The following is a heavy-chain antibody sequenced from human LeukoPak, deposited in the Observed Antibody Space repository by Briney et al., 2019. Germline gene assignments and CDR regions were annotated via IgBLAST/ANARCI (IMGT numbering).Heavy chain of an antibody. Sequence: GGSLRLSCTASGFTFGDYAMSWFRQAPGKGLEWVGFIRSKAYGGTTEYAASVKGRFTISRDDSKSIAYLQMNSLKTEDTAVYYCTRDLGDLQLWPSIRFDYWGQGTLVTVSS. D-gene: IGHD5-18*01. J-gene: IGHJ4*02. CDR3: TRDLGDLQLWPSIRFDY. V-gene: IGHV3-49*03. CDR1: GFTFGDYA. CDR2: IRSKAYGGTT.